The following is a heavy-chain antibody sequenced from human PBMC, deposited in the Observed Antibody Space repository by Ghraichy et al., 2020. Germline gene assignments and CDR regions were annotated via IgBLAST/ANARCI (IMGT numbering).Heavy chain of an antibody. Sequence: TLSLTCTVSGDSISGYYWTWIRQSPGKGLEWIGYIYYSGSANYNPSLKSRVTISVDTSKNQFSLRLSSVSAADTAVYYCARGFGGSYRYTHGYWGQGTVVAVSS. CDR2: IYYSGSA. V-gene: IGHV4-59*01. CDR1: GDSISGYY. J-gene: IGHJ4*02. CDR3: ARGFGGSYRYTHGY. D-gene: IGHD3-16*02.